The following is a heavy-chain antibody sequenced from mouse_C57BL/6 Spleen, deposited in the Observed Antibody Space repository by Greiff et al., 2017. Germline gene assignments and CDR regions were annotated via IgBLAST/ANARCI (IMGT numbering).Heavy chain of an antibody. Sequence: EVKLMESGGGLVKPGGSLKLSCAASGFTFSSYAMSWVRQTPEKRLEWVATISDGGSYTSYPDNVKGRFTISRDNAKNNLYLQMSHLKSEDTAMYYCAREDYGSSSKDYWGQGTTLTVSS. CDR1: GFTFSSYA. CDR2: ISDGGSYT. J-gene: IGHJ2*01. D-gene: IGHD1-1*01. V-gene: IGHV5-4*01. CDR3: AREDYGSSSKDY.